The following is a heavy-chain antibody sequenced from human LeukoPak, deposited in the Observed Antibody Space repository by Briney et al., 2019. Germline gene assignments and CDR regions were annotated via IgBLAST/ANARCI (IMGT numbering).Heavy chain of an antibody. CDR3: ASLVEAATNWLDP. V-gene: IGHV4-30-2*01. CDR2: IYHSGST. CDR1: GGSISSGGYY. J-gene: IGHJ5*02. Sequence: PSQTLSLTCTVSGGSISSGGYYWSWIRQPPGKGLEWIGYIYHSGSTYYNPSLKSRVTISVDRSKNQFSLKLSSVTAADTAVYYCASLVEAATNWLDPWGQGTLVTVSS. D-gene: IGHD6-13*01.